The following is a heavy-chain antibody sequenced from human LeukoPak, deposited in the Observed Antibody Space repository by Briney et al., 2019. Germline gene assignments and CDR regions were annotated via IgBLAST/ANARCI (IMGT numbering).Heavy chain of an antibody. CDR2: INHSGST. Sequence: PSETLSLTCAVYGGSFSGYYWSWIRQPPGKGLEWIGEINHSGSTNYNPSLKSRVTISVDTSKNQFSLKLSSVTAADTAVYYCARVVGSYYNWFDPWGQGTLVTVSS. J-gene: IGHJ5*02. CDR3: ARVVGSYYNWFDP. V-gene: IGHV4-34*01. CDR1: GGSFSGYY. D-gene: IGHD1-26*01.